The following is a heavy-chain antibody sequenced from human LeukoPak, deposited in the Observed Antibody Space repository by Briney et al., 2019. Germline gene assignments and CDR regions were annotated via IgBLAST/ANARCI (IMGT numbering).Heavy chain of an antibody. CDR3: ARSVLNYYYYGMDV. CDR1: GGSIRSHY. Sequence: PSETLSLTCTVSGGSIRSHYWSWIRQPPGKGLEWVGYIYYSGSTSYNPSLQSRVTISLDTSKNQFSLRLSSVTAADTAVYYCARSVLNYYYYGMDVWGQGTTVTVSS. V-gene: IGHV4-59*11. CDR2: IYYSGST. D-gene: IGHD4/OR15-4a*01. J-gene: IGHJ6*02.